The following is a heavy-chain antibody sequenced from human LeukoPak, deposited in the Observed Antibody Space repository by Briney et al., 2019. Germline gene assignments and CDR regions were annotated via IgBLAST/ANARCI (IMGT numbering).Heavy chain of an antibody. CDR1: GFTFSSYG. CDR2: IWYDGSNK. Sequence: GSLRLSCAASGFTFSSYGMHWVRQAPGKGLEWVAVIWYDGSNKYYADSVKGRFTISRDNSKNTLYLQMNSLRAEDTAVYYCASLSFEFWSGYYTGSEYFQHWGQGTLVTVSS. J-gene: IGHJ1*01. V-gene: IGHV3-33*01. CDR3: ASLSFEFWSGYYTGSEYFQH. D-gene: IGHD3-3*01.